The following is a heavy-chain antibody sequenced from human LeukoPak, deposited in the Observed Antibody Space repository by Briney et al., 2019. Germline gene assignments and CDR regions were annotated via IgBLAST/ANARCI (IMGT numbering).Heavy chain of an antibody. J-gene: IGHJ6*04. CDR2: IRNDGSNK. D-gene: IGHD3-10*02. CDR1: GFTFSSYA. CDR3: AELGITMIGGV. V-gene: IGHV3-30*02. Sequence: SGGSLRLSCAASGFTFSSYAMHSVRQAPGKGLEWVTFIRNDGSNKYYADSVKGRFTISRDNSKNTLYLQMNSLRPEDTAVYYCAELGITMIGGVWGKGTTVTISS.